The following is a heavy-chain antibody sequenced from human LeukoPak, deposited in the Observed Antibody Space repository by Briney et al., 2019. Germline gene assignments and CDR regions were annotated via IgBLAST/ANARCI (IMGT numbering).Heavy chain of an antibody. CDR3: ARVRGNSGSYSGEEYFDY. CDR1: GYIFSDYY. D-gene: IGHD1-26*01. Sequence: ASVKVSCKASGYIFSDYYMHWVRQAPGQGLEWMGWINANSGGTNYAQKFQGRVTMTRDTSISTAYMELSRLGSDDTAIYYCARVRGNSGSYSGEEYFDYWGQGTLVTVSS. J-gene: IGHJ4*02. CDR2: INANSGGT. V-gene: IGHV1-2*02.